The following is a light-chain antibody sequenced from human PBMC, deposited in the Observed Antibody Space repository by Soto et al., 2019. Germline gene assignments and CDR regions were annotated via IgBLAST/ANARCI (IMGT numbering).Light chain of an antibody. CDR2: EVS. V-gene: IGLV2-14*01. CDR1: SRDVGGYNY. Sequence: QSALTQPASVSGSPGQSITISCTGTSRDVGGYNYVSWYQQHPGKAPKLMIYEVSNRPSGVSNRFSGSKSGNTASLTISGLHAEDEADYYCSSYTSSSTLGVVFGGGTKLTVL. J-gene: IGLJ2*01. CDR3: SSYTSSSTLGVV.